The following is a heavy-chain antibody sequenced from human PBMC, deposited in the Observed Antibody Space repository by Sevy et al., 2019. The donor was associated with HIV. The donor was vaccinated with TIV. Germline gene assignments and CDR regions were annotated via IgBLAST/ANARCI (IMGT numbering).Heavy chain of an antibody. Sequence: ASVKVSCKASGYSFTTYGISWVRQAPGQGLEWMGWISPYSGNTDFVRKFQGRITMTTETSTSTAYMELRSLTSDATAVYYCARVGNLNWVPFDCWGQGTLVTVSS. V-gene: IGHV1-18*01. J-gene: IGHJ4*02. CDR1: GYSFTTYG. D-gene: IGHD7-27*01. CDR2: ISPYSGNT. CDR3: ARVGNLNWVPFDC.